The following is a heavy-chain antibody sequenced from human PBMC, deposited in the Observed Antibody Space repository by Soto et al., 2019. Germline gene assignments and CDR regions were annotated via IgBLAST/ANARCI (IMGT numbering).Heavy chain of an antibody. J-gene: IGHJ3*02. CDR2: VIPIFHTP. CDR3: ASPDRVNCAFDI. Sequence: QVQLVQSGAEVKKPGSSVKVSCKASGGTFSNFAINWLRQAPGQGLEWMGGVIPIFHTPLYAQRFQGRVTITADTSTRTVYMERSSVRSEDTAVYYCASPDRVNCAFDIWGQGTMDTVSS. D-gene: IGHD3-10*01. V-gene: IGHV1-69*06. CDR1: GGTFSNFA.